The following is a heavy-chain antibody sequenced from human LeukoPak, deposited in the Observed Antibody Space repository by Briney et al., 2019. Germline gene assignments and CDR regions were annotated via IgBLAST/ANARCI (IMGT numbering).Heavy chain of an antibody. V-gene: IGHV3-7*03. CDR2: IKEDGTET. CDR3: AKEGRSLQTY. Sequence: GGSLRLSCAASGFMFSSNWMSWVRLAPGKGLEWMANIKEDGTETYYVDSVKGRFTISRDNAKNSLYLQMNSLRVEDTAVYYCAKEGRSLQTYWGQGTLVTVSS. CDR1: GFMFSSNW. J-gene: IGHJ4*02. D-gene: IGHD5-24*01.